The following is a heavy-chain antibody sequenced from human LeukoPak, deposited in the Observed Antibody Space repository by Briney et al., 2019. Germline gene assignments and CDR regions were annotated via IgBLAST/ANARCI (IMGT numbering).Heavy chain of an antibody. V-gene: IGHV3-15*01. D-gene: IGHD3-22*01. CDR3: TTVYSDSGGFYFNYCDY. J-gene: IGHJ4*02. CDR2: IKSKTDGETT. Sequence: PGGSLRLSCAASGFTVSNAWMSWVRQAPGKGLEWVGRIKSKTDGETTDYAAPVKGRFTISRDDSKNTLYLQMNSLKTEDTAVYYCTTVYSDSGGFYFNYCDYWGQGILVTVSS. CDR1: GFTVSNAW.